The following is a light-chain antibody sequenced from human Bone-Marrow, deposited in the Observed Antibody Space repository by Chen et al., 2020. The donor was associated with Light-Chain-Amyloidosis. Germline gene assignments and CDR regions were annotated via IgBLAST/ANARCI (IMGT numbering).Light chain of an antibody. CDR2: KND. J-gene: IGLJ2*01. Sequence: HSVLTQPPSTSATPGQRVTISCSGSGSNIGSHDVFWYQQVPGKAPKRIIFKNDQRPAGVTDRFSAFKAGTAAAQAIRGLRSEDEADYHCETWDGSLSGVVFGGGTKVTGL. CDR1: GSNIGSHD. CDR3: ETWDGSLSGVV. V-gene: IGLV1-47*01.